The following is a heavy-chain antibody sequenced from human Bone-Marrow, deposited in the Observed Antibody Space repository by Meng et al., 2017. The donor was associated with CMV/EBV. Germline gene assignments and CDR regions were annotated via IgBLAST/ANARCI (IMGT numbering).Heavy chain of an antibody. Sequence: GQLVQTGGEVKKPGASGKVSCKASGYTFTAYYMHWVRQAPGQGLEWMGWINPNSGGTNYAQKFQGRVTMTRDTSISTAYMELSRLRSDDTAVYYCARDPISGDSSGTDYWGQGTLVTVSS. CDR3: ARDPISGDSSGTDY. J-gene: IGHJ4*02. V-gene: IGHV1-2*02. D-gene: IGHD3-22*01. CDR2: INPNSGGT. CDR1: GYTFTAYY.